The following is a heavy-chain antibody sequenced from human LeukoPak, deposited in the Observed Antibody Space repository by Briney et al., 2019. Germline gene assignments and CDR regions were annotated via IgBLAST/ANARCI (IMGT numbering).Heavy chain of an antibody. CDR1: GGSFSGYY. CDR2: IYHSGNT. D-gene: IGHD6-6*01. Sequence: PSETLSLTCAVYGGSFSGYYWSWIRQPPGKGLEWIGTIYHSGNTYYNPSLASRVIILVDTSKNEFSLQLGSVTAADTAVYYCARGYSSSSSSLHYYYMDVWGRGATVTVSS. CDR3: ARGYSSSSSSLHYYYMDV. J-gene: IGHJ6*03. V-gene: IGHV4-34*01.